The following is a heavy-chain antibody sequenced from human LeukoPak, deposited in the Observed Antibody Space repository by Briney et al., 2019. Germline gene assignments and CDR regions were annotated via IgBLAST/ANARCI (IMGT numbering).Heavy chain of an antibody. V-gene: IGHV4-34*01. D-gene: IGHD1-7*01. CDR3: ARGRANWDYDFDY. Sequence: SGTLSLTCAVFGESFVGRHWSWIRQTPGKGLEWLGEASHAGITNYNPSLKSRVSISVDTSKDQFSLTLTSVTAADTAVYYCARGRANWDYDFDYWGQGTPVTVSS. J-gene: IGHJ4*02. CDR2: ASHAGIT. CDR1: GESFVGRH.